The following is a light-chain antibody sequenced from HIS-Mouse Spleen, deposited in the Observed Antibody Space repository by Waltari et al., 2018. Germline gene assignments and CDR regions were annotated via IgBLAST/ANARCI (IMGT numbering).Light chain of an antibody. CDR1: ALPKQY. V-gene: IGLV3-25*03. CDR2: KDS. CDR3: QSADSSGTSHVV. J-gene: IGLJ2*01. Sequence: SYELTQPPSVSVSPGQTARITCSGDALPKQYAYWYQQKPGQAPVLVIYKDSGRPSGIPARFSGSSSGTTVTLTISGVQAEDEADYYCQSADSSGTSHVVFGGGTKLTVL.